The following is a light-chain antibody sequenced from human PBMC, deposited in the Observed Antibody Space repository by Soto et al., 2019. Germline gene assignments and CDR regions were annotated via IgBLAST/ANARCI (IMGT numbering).Light chain of an antibody. V-gene: IGKV3-20*01. CDR3: QQYGSSPWT. CDR2: GAS. CDR1: QSVSSSY. J-gene: IGKJ1*01. Sequence: EIVLTQSPGTRSLSPGGGAGLSCRASQSVSSSYLAWYQQKPGQAPRLLIYGASSRATGIPDRFSGSGSGTDFTLTISRLEPQDFAVYYCQQYGSSPWTFGQGTKVDIK.